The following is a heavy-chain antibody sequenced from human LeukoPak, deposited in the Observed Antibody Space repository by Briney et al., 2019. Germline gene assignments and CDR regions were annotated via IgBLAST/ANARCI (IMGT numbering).Heavy chain of an antibody. V-gene: IGHV3-30*02. D-gene: IGHD6-19*01. CDR3: AKAVAGLFDY. CDR1: GFTFSSYG. CDR2: IRYDGSNK. J-gene: IGHJ4*02. Sequence: GGSLRLSCAASGFTFSSYGMHWVRQAPGKELEWVAFIRYDGSNKYYADSVKGRFTISRDNSKNTVYLQMKSVRAEDTAVYYCAKAVAGLFDYWGQGSLVTVSS.